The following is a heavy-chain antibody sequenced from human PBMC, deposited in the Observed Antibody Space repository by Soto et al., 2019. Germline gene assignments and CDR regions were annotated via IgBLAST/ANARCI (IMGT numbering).Heavy chain of an antibody. V-gene: IGHV1-69*01. CDR3: ARGCAMFGVFIRGEGDYSGMDV. J-gene: IGHJ6*02. CDR1: GGTFSRYA. D-gene: IGHD3-3*01. CDR2: IVPMFGTT. Sequence: QVQLVQSGAEVKKPGSSVKVSCKASGGTFSRYAISWVRQAPGQGLEWMGGIVPMFGTTTYAQNFQARVTITADESTSTAYMELSSLRSEDTAVYYCARGCAMFGVFIRGEGDYSGMDVWGQGTTVTVSS.